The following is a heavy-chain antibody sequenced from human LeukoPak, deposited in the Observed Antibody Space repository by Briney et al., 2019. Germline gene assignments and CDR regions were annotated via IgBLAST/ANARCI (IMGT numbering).Heavy chain of an antibody. V-gene: IGHV1-8*01. J-gene: IGHJ5*02. CDR3: ARDRGYSPSWFDP. CDR1: GYTFSSYD. CDR2: MNPNSGNT. D-gene: IGHD6-13*01. Sequence: ASVKVSCKASGYTFSSYDINWLRQATGQGLEWMGWMNPNSGNTGSTQKFQGRVTITRDTSASTAYMELSSLRSEDTAVYYCARDRGYSPSWFDPWGQGTLVTVSS.